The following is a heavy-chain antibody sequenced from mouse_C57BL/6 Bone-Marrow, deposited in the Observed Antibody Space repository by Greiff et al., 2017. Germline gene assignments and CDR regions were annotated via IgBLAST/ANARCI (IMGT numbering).Heavy chain of an antibody. V-gene: IGHV1-85*01. CDR3: ARDYGSSYWYFDV. CDR2: IYPRDGST. J-gene: IGHJ1*03. CDR1: GYTFTSYD. D-gene: IGHD1-1*01. Sequence: VKLQQSGPELVKPGASVKLSCKASGYTFTSYDINWVKQRPGQGLEWIGWIYPRDGSTKYNEKFKGKATLTVDTSSSTGYMELHSLTSEDSAVYFCARDYGSSYWYFDVWGTGTTVTVSS.